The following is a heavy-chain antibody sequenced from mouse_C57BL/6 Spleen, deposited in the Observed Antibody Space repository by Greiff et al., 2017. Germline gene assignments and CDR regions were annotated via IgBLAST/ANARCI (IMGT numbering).Heavy chain of an antibody. D-gene: IGHD2-5*01. CDR1: GYTFTSYW. V-gene: IGHV1-64*01. J-gene: IGHJ1*03. Sequence: QVQLQQSGAELVKPGASVKLSCKASGYTFTSYWMHWVKQRPGQGLEWIGMIHPNSGSTNYNEKFKSKATLTVDKSSSTAYMQLSSLTSEDSAVYYCARRGAYYSNYWYFDVWGTGTTVTVSS. CDR2: IHPNSGST. CDR3: ARRGAYYSNYWYFDV.